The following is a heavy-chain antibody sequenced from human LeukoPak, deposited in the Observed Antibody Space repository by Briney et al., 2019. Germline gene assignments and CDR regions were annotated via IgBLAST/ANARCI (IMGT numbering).Heavy chain of an antibody. D-gene: IGHD3-22*01. V-gene: IGHV3-21*01. CDR1: GFTFNSYA. CDR2: TTSSGDST. Sequence: GGSLRLSCTASGFTFNSYAMNWVRQAPGKGLEWVSSTTSSGDSTYYGDSVKGRFTVSRDNARNSLSLQMNSLRAEDTAVYYCAKGSKAVVFTRDHYMDVWGKGTTVTFSS. J-gene: IGHJ6*03. CDR3: AKGSKAVVFTRDHYMDV.